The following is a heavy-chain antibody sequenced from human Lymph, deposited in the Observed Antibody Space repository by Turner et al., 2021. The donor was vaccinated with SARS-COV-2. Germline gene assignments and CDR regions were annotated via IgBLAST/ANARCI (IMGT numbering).Heavy chain of an antibody. D-gene: IGHD6-6*01. CDR1: GFTFSHYG. CDR2: IWYDGSNK. Sequence: QVQLVESGGGVVQSGSSLRLSCVASGFTFSHYGMHWVRQAPGKGLEWVAVIWYDGSNKYYGDSVKGHFAISRDNSRNTLYLEMSSLRVEDTAVYYCARMYSSSLGHFDYWGQGTLVTVSS. J-gene: IGHJ4*02. CDR3: ARMYSSSLGHFDY. V-gene: IGHV3-33*01.